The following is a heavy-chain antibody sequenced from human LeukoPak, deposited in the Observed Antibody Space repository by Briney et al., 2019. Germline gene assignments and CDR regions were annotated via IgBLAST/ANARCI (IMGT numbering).Heavy chain of an antibody. Sequence: GGSLRLSCAVSGFTLSIYAMIWVRQAPGKGLEWVSTITGSGGSTYYADSVKGRFAISRDNSKNTLYLQMNSLRAEDTAVYYCSKSSSGCAKFDFSGRGNLTTVSS. CDR2: ITGSGGST. CDR3: SKSSSGCAKFDF. CDR1: GFTLSIYA. J-gene: IGHJ4*02. D-gene: IGHD3-10*01. V-gene: IGHV3-23*01.